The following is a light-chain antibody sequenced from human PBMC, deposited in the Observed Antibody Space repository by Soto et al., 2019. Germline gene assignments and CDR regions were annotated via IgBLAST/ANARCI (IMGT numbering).Light chain of an antibody. CDR1: DLGSKF. CDR3: QAWDIRV. V-gene: IGLV3-1*01. J-gene: IGLJ3*02. Sequence: SYELTQPPSVSVSPGQTASIPCSGDDLGSKFACWYQQKPGQSPKLVIYQDNKRPSGIPERFSGSNSGNTATLTISGTQPMDEADYYCQAWDIRVFGGGTKLTVL. CDR2: QDN.